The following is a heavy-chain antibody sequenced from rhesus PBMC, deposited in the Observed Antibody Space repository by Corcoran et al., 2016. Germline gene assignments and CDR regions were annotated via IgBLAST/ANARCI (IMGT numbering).Heavy chain of an antibody. Sequence: QVQLQESGPGLVKPSETLSLTCTVSGGSISDSYSWSWIRQPPGKGLEWMGRIYGSGGSTNYNPSLKSRVTNSRDTSKNQFSLKLSSVTAADTAVYYCARGGIAAGPFDYWGQGVLVTVSS. CDR1: GGSISDSYS. CDR3: ARGGIAAGPFDY. CDR2: IYGSGGST. J-gene: IGHJ4*01. V-gene: IGHV4-160*01. D-gene: IGHD6-13*01.